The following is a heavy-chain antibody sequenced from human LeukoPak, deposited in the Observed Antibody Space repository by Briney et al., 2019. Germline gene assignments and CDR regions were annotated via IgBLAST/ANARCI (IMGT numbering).Heavy chain of an antibody. Sequence: SETLSFTCAVSGVSFDDYYWSWVRQTPGKGLEWIGEINHSGYTNDSPSLKSRVTLSIDTSRKQFSLNLRSVTVADTGIYYCTRMTAGHDYWGQGTLVTVSS. CDR2: INHSGYT. D-gene: IGHD2-21*02. V-gene: IGHV4-34*01. J-gene: IGHJ4*02. CDR3: TRMTAGHDY. CDR1: GVSFDDYY.